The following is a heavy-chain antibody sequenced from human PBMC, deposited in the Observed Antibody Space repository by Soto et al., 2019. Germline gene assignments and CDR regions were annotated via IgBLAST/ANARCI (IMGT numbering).Heavy chain of an antibody. CDR1: GYTFTSYA. D-gene: IGHD5-12*01. CDR3: ARGPLRNWFDP. J-gene: IGHJ5*02. Sequence: GASVKVSCKASGYTFTSYAIHWVRQAPGQGLEWMGWINAGNGNTKYAQKCQGRVTITKNTSASTAYMELSSLRSEDTAVYYCARGPLRNWFDPWGQETLVTVSS. CDR2: INAGNGNT. V-gene: IGHV1-3*01.